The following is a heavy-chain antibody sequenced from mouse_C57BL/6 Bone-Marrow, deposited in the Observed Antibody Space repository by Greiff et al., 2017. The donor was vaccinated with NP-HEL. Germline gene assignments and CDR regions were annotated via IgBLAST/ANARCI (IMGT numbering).Heavy chain of an antibody. D-gene: IGHD2-4*01. Sequence: QVQLKESGPELVKPGASVKISCKASGYTFTDYYINWVKQRPGQGLEWIGWIFPGSGSTYYNEKFKGKATLTVDKSSSTAYMLLSSLTSEDSAVYFCARRGNYDKGPYAMDYWGQGTSVTVSS. CDR2: IFPGSGST. J-gene: IGHJ4*01. V-gene: IGHV1-75*01. CDR1: GYTFTDYY. CDR3: ARRGNYDKGPYAMDY.